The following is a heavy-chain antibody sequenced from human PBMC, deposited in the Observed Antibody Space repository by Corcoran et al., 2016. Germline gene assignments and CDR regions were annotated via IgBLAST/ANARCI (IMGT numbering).Heavy chain of an antibody. V-gene: IGHV2-70*04. CDR2: IDWDDDK. CDR3: ARDGTYYYGMDV. D-gene: IGHD1-1*01. J-gene: IGHJ6*02. CDR1: GFSLSTSGMR. Sequence: QVTLKESGPALVKPTQTLTLTCTFSGFSLSTSGMRVSWIRQPPGKALEWLARIDWDDDKFYSTSLKTRLTISKDTSKNQVVLTMTNMDPVDTATYYCARDGTYYYGMDVWGQGTTVTVSS.